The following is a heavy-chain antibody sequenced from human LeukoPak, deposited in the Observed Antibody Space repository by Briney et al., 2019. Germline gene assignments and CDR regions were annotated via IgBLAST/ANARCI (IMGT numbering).Heavy chain of an antibody. J-gene: IGHJ5*02. CDR2: IIPIFGTA. CDR1: GGTFSSYA. D-gene: IGHD1-1*01. Sequence: SVKVSCKASGGTFSSYAISWVRQAPGQGLEWMGGIIPIFGTANYAQKFQGRVTITADESTSTAYMELSGLRSEDTAVYYCARDRLVGHNSPGPNWFDPWGQGTLVTVSS. CDR3: ARDRLVGHNSPGPNWFDP. V-gene: IGHV1-69*13.